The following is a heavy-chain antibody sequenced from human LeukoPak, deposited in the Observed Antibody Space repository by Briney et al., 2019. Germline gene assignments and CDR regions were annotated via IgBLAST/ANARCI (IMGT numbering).Heavy chain of an antibody. J-gene: IGHJ4*02. CDR1: GYTFTGYY. Sequence: ASVKVSFKASGYTFTGYYMHWVRQAPGQGRDWMGWINPNSGGTNYAQKFQGWVTMTRDTSISTAYMELGRLRSDDTAVYYCARVVAGTSAFDYWGQGTLVTVSS. D-gene: IGHD6-19*01. CDR2: INPNSGGT. V-gene: IGHV1-2*04. CDR3: ARVVAGTSAFDY.